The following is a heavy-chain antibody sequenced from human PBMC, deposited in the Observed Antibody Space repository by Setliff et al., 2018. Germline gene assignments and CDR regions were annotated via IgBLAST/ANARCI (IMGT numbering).Heavy chain of an antibody. CDR3: ASDSYGDTLPYNWFAP. CDR1: GFTFSTYS. D-gene: IGHD4-17*01. Sequence: GESLKISCAASGFTFSTYSLIWVRQAPGTGLEWVSSISPSSSHIYYADSAEGRFTISSDNAKNSLYLPLNSLRAEDTAVYYCASDSYGDTLPYNWFAPWGQGTLVTVSS. J-gene: IGHJ5*02. V-gene: IGHV3-21*01. CDR2: ISPSSSHI.